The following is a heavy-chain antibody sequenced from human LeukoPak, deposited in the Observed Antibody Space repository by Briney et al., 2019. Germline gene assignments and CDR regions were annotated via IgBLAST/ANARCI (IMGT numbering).Heavy chain of an antibody. D-gene: IGHD2-21*02. CDR1: GFSLSTSGMC. J-gene: IGHJ4*02. CDR3: ARGSDCGGDCAIDY. V-gene: IGHV2-70*11. CDR2: IDWDDDK. Sequence: SGPALVKPTQTLTLTCTFSGFSLSTSGMCVSWIRQPPGKALEWLARIDWDDDKYYSTSLKTRLTISKDTSKNQVVLTMTNMDPVDTATYYCARGSDCGGDCAIDYWGQGTLVTVSS.